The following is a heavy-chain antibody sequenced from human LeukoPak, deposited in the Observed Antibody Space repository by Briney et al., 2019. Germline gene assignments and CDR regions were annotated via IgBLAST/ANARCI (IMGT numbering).Heavy chain of an antibody. CDR3: AKDRYSLRYCSGGSCYIFDY. CDR2: IRYDGSKK. CDR1: GFTFSNYG. V-gene: IGHV3-30*02. J-gene: IGHJ4*02. D-gene: IGHD2-15*01. Sequence: GGSLRLSCAASGFTFSNYGMHWVRQAPGKGLEWVAFIRYDGSKKYYADSVKGRFTISRDNSKNTLYLQMNSLRAEDTAVYYCAKDRYSLRYCSGGSCYIFDYWGQGTLVTVSS.